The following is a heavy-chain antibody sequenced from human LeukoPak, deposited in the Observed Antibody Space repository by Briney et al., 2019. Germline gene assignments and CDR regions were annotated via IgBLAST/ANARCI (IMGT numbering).Heavy chain of an antibody. CDR3: ATKSDYRGGY. D-gene: IGHD4-11*01. CDR1: GFTFSTYG. V-gene: IGHV3-30*02. Sequence: GGSLRLSCAASGFTFSTYGTHWVRQAPGKGLEWVAFIRYDGTNKHYADSVQGRFTISRDNSKNTLYLQMNSLRAEDTAVYYCATKSDYRGGYWRQGTLVTVSS. J-gene: IGHJ4*02. CDR2: IRYDGTNK.